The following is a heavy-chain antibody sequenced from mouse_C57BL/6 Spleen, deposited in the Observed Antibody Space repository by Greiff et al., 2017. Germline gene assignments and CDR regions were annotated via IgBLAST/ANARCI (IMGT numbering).Heavy chain of an antibody. Sequence: VQLQQSGAELVRPGASVTLSCKASGYTFTDYEMHWVKQTPVHGLEWIGAIDPETGGTAYNQKFKGKAILTADKSSSTAYMELRSLTSGDSAVCYCTRGGLRWFAGWGQGTLVTVS. D-gene: IGHD3-1*01. V-gene: IGHV1-15*01. CDR3: TRGGLRWFAG. CDR1: GYTFTDYE. J-gene: IGHJ3*01. CDR2: IDPETGGT.